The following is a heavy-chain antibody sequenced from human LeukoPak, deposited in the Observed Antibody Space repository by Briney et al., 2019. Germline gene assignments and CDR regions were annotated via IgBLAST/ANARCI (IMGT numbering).Heavy chain of an antibody. D-gene: IGHD6-19*01. CDR3: ARGGYNSAFLDS. V-gene: IGHV3-21*01. CDR1: GFTFNSFT. Sequence: PGGSLRLSCAASGFTFNSFTMNWVRQPPGKGLEWLSSISGSGQYIYYADSLKGRLTISRDNAKDSLYLQLNSLRAEDTSVYYCARGGYNSAFLDSWGQGTLVSVS. CDR2: ISGSGQYI. J-gene: IGHJ4*02.